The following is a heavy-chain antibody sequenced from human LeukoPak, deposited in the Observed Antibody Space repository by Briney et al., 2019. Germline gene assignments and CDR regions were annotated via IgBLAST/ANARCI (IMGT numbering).Heavy chain of an antibody. CDR1: GFTFSSYA. D-gene: IGHD2-21*02. Sequence: GGSLRLSCAASGFTFSSYAMSWVRQAPGKGLEWVSSISGSGGSTYYADSVKGRFTISRDNSKNTLYLQMNSLRAEDTAIYYCAKFFACGGDCSLPYYFDYWGQGTLVTVFS. CDR2: ISGSGGST. V-gene: IGHV3-23*01. J-gene: IGHJ4*02. CDR3: AKFFACGGDCSLPYYFDY.